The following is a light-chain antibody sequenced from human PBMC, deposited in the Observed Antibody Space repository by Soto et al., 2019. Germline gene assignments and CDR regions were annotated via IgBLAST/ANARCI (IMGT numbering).Light chain of an antibody. CDR1: SSDIGGYNY. Sequence: QSALTQPPSVSGSPGQSVTISCTGTSSDIGGYNYVSWYQQLPGKAPKLMIYDVSKRPSGVPDRFSGSNSGNTASLTISGLKAEDEADYSCCSYAGTTHVFVTGTKVTVL. CDR2: DVS. V-gene: IGLV2-11*01. J-gene: IGLJ1*01. CDR3: CSYAGTTHV.